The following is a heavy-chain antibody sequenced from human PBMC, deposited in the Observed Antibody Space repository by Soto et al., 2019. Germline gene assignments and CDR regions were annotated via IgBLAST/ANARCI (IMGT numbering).Heavy chain of an antibody. D-gene: IGHD5-18*01. CDR1: GYTFSSYH. Sequence: ASVKVSCKASGYTFSSYHINWVRQAPGQGLEWMGWISGYSGNTKYAQKLQGRVTMTTDTSTNTGYMELRGLRSDDTAVYYCARDIYGYVDAFDLWGQGTMVTVSS. CDR3: ARDIYGYVDAFDL. J-gene: IGHJ3*01. V-gene: IGHV1-18*01. CDR2: ISGYSGNT.